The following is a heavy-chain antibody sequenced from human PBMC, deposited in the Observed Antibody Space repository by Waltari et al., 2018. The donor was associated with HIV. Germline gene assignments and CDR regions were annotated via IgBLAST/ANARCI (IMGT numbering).Heavy chain of an antibody. V-gene: IGHV4-34*02. CDR2: VNDVGGV. CDR3: ARGRWRNRGPLPMDV. CDR1: GASFRDYY. J-gene: IGHJ6*02. Sequence: QVRLQQWGTGLLKSSETLSRTCAVYGASFRDYYWNWIRQSPGLGLQWIGEVNDVGGVRYSPSFRSRVSMSMDVSKNQFSLNLTSVTAADTAVYYCARGRWRNRGPLPMDVWAPGAMVIVSS. D-gene: IGHD3-10*01.